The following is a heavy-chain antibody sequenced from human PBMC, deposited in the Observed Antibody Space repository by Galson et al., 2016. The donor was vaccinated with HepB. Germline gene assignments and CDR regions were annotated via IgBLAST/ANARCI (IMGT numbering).Heavy chain of an antibody. V-gene: IGHV3-53*01. D-gene: IGHD3-9*01. CDR2: IYSDTST. CDR1: AFNIRKNY. Sequence: SLRLSCAASAFNIRKNYMSWVRQAPGQGLEWVSTIYSDTSTYYADSGKGRFTISRDNSKNTLYLQMNSLRAEDTAIYNCASVPDYSPAFFDYWGQGALVTVPS. J-gene: IGHJ4*02. CDR3: ASVPDYSPAFFDY.